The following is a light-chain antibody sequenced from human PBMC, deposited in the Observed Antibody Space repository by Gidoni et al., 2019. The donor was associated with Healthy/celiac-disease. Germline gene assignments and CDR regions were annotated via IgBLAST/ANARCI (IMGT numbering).Light chain of an antibody. Sequence: SYELTQPPSVSVSPGQTASITCSGDKLGDKYACWYQQKPGQSPVLVIYKDSKRPSGIPERFSGSNSGNTATLTISGTQAMDEADYYGQAWDSSTAVFGGGTKLTVL. J-gene: IGLJ2*01. CDR3: QAWDSSTAV. CDR2: KDS. CDR1: KLGDKY. V-gene: IGLV3-1*01.